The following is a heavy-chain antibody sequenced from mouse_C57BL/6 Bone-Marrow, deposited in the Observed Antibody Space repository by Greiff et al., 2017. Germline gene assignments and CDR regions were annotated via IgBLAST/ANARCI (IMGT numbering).Heavy chain of an antibody. V-gene: IGHV1-64*01. CDR3: ARKGIWYFDV. CDR1: GYTFTSYW. CDR2: IHPKSGST. Sequence: VQLQQPGAELVKPGASVKLSCKASGYTFTSYWMHWVKQRPGQGLEWIGMIHPKSGSTNYNEKFKSKATLTVDKSSSTAYMQLSSLTSEDSAVYYCARKGIWYFDVWGTGTTVTVSS. J-gene: IGHJ1*03.